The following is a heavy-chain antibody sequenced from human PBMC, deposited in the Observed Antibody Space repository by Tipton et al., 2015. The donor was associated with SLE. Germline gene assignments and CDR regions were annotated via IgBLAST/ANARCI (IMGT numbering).Heavy chain of an antibody. J-gene: IGHJ4*02. CDR3: AREHGSDSYGSPFDY. D-gene: IGHD5-18*01. CDR1: GFTFSSYA. CDR2: ISYDGSNK. V-gene: IGHV3-30*04. Sequence: RSLRLSCAASGFTFSSYAMHWVRQAPGKGLEWVAVISYDGSNKYYADSVKGRFTISRDNSKNTLYLQMNSLRAEDTAVYYCAREHGSDSYGSPFDYWGQGTLVTVSS.